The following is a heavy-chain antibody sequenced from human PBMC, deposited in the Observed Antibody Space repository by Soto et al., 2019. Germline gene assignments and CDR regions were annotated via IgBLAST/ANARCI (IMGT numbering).Heavy chain of an antibody. CDR2: IPYDGSNK. CDR1: GFTFSSYA. D-gene: IGHD6-19*01. CDR3: AREKGYSSGWHMGSDAFDI. Sequence: GGSLRLSCAASGFTFSSYAMHWVRQAPGKGLEWVAVIPYDGSNKYYADSVKGRFTISRDNSKNTLYLQMNSLRAEDTAVYYCAREKGYSSGWHMGSDAFDIWGQGTMVTVSS. V-gene: IGHV3-30-3*01. J-gene: IGHJ3*02.